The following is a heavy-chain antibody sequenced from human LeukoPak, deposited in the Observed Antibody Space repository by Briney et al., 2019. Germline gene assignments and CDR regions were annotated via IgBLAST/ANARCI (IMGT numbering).Heavy chain of an antibody. CDR3: AREYSRSVVAGSRPDY. CDR2: IYYRGTT. CDR1: GDSISSSSYY. D-gene: IGHD2-21*01. Sequence: KSSETLALTCTVSGDSISSSSYYWGGIRQPRGKGLGWIGSIYYRGTTYYNTSLKSRVTITVDTSNNQFSLKLNSVTAADTAVYFCAREYSRSVVAGSRPDYWGQGLLVAVSS. J-gene: IGHJ4*02. V-gene: IGHV4-39*02.